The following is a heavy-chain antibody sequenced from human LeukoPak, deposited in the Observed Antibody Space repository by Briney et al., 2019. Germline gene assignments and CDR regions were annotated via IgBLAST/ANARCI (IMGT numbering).Heavy chain of an antibody. D-gene: IGHD3-22*01. CDR3: ARGAGRSGYDY. CDR2: ITSKSGTI. J-gene: IGHJ4*02. V-gene: IGHV3-9*01. CDR1: GFTLDDFV. Sequence: GGSLRLSCAASGFTLDDFVMHWVRQAPGKGLEWVAGITSKSGTIGYADPVKGRFTVSRDNAKNSLYLQMNSLRGEDTAVYYCARGAGRSGYDYWGQGTLVTVSS.